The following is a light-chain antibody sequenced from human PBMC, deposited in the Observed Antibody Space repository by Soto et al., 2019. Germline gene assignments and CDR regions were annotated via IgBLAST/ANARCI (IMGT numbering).Light chain of an antibody. Sequence: RPRRASQSVSSYFAWYQQKPGQAPRLLIYDASNRATGIPARFSGSGSGTDFTLTISSLEPEDFAVYYCQQRSNWPITFGQGTRLEI. CDR1: QSVSSY. V-gene: IGKV3-11*01. CDR2: DAS. CDR3: QQRSNWPIT. J-gene: IGKJ5*01.